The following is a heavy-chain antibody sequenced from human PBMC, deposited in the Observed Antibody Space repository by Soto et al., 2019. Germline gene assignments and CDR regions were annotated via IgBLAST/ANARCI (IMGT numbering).Heavy chain of an antibody. CDR1: GGSISSGGYY. D-gene: IGHD2-2*01. V-gene: IGHV4-31*03. J-gene: IGHJ6*02. CDR2: IYYSGST. Sequence: PSETLSLTCTVSGGSISSGGYYWSWIRQHPGKGLEWIGYIYYSGSTYYNPSLKSRVTISVDTSKNQFSLKLSSVTAADTAVYYYASRSTSSHYYYYYGMDVWGQGTTVTVSS. CDR3: ASRSTSSHYYYYYGMDV.